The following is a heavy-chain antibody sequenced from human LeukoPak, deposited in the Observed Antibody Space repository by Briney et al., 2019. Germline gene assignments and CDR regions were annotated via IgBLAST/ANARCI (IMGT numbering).Heavy chain of an antibody. CDR2: IRGDAGST. CDR1: GFTFDAFG. Sequence: GGSLRLSCAAPGFTFDAFGMTWVRQAPGKGLEWVSAIRGDAGSTGYADSVKGRFTISRDNAKNSLYLQMSSLRVEDTALYYCARVWAWGSGNYFDNWGQGTLVTVSS. V-gene: IGHV3-20*04. J-gene: IGHJ4*02. CDR3: ARVWAWGSGNYFDN. D-gene: IGHD7-27*01.